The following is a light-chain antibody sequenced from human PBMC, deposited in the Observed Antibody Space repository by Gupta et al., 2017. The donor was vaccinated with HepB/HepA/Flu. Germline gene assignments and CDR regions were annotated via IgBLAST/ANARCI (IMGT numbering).Light chain of an antibody. V-gene: IGKV1-12*01. CDR3: QQVNNFPTT. Sequence: DIQMTQSPSSGSASGGDRVSIGCRSSHHISSLLAWYQQKPGKAPRLLIYEAPTLQTELPSRFSGSGSGSQFSLSITSLQPEDIATYNSQQVNNFPTTFGDGTTVE. CDR1: HHISSL. CDR2: EAP. J-gene: IGKJ1*01.